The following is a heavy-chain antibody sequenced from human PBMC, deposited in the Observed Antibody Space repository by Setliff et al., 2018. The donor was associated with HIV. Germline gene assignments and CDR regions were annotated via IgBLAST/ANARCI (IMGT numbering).Heavy chain of an antibody. D-gene: IGHD6-19*01. CDR2: ISHNAKTI. Sequence: GGSLRLSCAASGFPFNNYGMHWVRQAPGKGLEWLSYISHNAKTIYYMDSVKGRFTISRDNAKNSLYLQMSSLRAEDTAVYYCARDVAVASFFNYWGQGTLVTVSS. CDR3: ARDVAVASFFNY. CDR1: GFPFNNYG. J-gene: IGHJ4*02. V-gene: IGHV3-48*04.